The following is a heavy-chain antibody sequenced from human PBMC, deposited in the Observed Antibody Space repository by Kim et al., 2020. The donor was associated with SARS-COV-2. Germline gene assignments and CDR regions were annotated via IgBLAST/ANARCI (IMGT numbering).Heavy chain of an antibody. D-gene: IGHD6-13*01. CDR3: AKVDSSSWYVFDY. Sequence: STDAGKGRFTISEDNAKNTLYLQMNSLRAEDAAVYYCAKVDSSSWYVFDYWGQGTLVTVSS. V-gene: IGHV3-23*01. J-gene: IGHJ4*02.